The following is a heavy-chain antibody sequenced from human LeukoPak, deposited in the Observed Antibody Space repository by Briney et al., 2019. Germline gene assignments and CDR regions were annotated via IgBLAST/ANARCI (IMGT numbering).Heavy chain of an antibody. D-gene: IGHD5-12*01. V-gene: IGHV1-69*13. CDR1: GGTFSSYA. Sequence: ASVKVFCKASGGTFSSYAISWVRQAPGQGLEWMGGIIPIFGTANYAQKFQGRVTITADESTSTAYMELSSLRSEDTAVYYCARGSGYDLYAYFDYWGQGTLVTVSS. J-gene: IGHJ4*02. CDR3: ARGSGYDLYAYFDY. CDR2: IIPIFGTA.